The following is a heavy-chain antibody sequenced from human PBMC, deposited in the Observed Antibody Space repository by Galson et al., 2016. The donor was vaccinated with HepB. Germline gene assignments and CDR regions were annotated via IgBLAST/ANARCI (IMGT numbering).Heavy chain of an antibody. D-gene: IGHD3-16*01. CDR2: ITNSGGAT. V-gene: IGHV3-23*01. CDR3: GKHGGFDY. Sequence: SLRLSCAASGFTVSNNFMTWVRQGPGKGLEWVSGITNSGGATHYADSVKGRFTISRHNSKNTLYLYMSSLRAGDTTVYYCGKHGGFDYWGQGALVTVSS. CDR1: GFTVSNNF. J-gene: IGHJ4*02.